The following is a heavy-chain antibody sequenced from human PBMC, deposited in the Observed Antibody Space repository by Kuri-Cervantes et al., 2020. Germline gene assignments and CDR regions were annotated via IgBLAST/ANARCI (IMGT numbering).Heavy chain of an antibody. J-gene: IGHJ3*02. CDR1: GFTFSSYG. Sequence: GESLKISCAASGFTFSSYGMHWVRQAPGKGLEWVAFIRYDGSNKYYADSVKGRFTISRDNSKNTLYLQMNSLRAEDTAVYYSAKDSVRHIVVVTGAFDIWGQGTMVTVSS. CDR2: IRYDGSNK. D-gene: IGHD2-21*02. V-gene: IGHV3-30*02. CDR3: AKDSVRHIVVVTGAFDI.